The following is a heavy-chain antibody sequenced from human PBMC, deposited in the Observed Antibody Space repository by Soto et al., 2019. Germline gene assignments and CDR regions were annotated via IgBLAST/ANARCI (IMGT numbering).Heavy chain of an antibody. V-gene: IGHV3-33*01. J-gene: IGHJ5*02. Sequence: QVQLVESGGGVVQPGRSLRLSCAASGFTFSSYGMHWVRQAPGKGLEWVAVIWYDGSNKYYADSVKGRFTISRDNSKNTLYMQMNSVRAEDTAVYYCARDSVVVAANAWFDPWGQGTLVTVSS. D-gene: IGHD2-15*01. CDR1: GFTFSSYG. CDR3: ARDSVVVAANAWFDP. CDR2: IWYDGSNK.